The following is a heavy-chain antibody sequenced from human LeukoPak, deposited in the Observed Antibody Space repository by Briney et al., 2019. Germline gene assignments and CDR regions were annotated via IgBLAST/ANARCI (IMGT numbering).Heavy chain of an antibody. CDR1: GYTFTGYY. CDR2: INPNSGGT. D-gene: IGHD3-10*01. Sequence: ASVKVSCKASGYTFTGYYMHWVRQAPGQGLEWMGWINPNSGGTNYAQKFQGRVTMTRDTSISTAYMELSRLRSDDTAVYYCATPYYYGSGSYGAFDIWGQGTMVTVSS. J-gene: IGHJ3*02. V-gene: IGHV1-2*02. CDR3: ATPYYYGSGSYGAFDI.